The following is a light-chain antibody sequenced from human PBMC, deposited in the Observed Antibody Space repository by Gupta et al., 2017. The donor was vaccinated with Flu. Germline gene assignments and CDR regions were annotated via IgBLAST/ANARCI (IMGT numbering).Light chain of an antibody. CDR3: SSYTGGGLE. CDR2: DVS. V-gene: IGLV2-14*03. CDR1: TSDVGGYDY. J-gene: IGLJ2*01. Sequence: QSALTQPASVPGSPGQSITISCTATTSDVGGYDYVSWYQQHPGKAPKLLIYDVSDRPSGVSNRFSGSKSGNTASLTISGIRAEDEADYYCSSYTGGGLEFGGGTKLTVL.